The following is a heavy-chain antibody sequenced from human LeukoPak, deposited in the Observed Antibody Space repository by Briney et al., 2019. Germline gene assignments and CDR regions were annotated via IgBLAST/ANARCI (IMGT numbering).Heavy chain of an antibody. CDR1: GFTFDDYA. V-gene: IGHV3-9*01. D-gene: IGHD6-19*01. J-gene: IGHJ4*02. CDR3: AKDRGPSSGWRMYYFDY. CDR2: ISWNSGSI. Sequence: GGSLRLSCAASGFTFDDYAMHWVRQAPGKGLEWVSGISWNSGSIGYADSVKGRFTISRDNAKNSLYLQMNSLRAEDTALYYCAKDRGPSSGWRMYYFDYWGQGTLVTVSS.